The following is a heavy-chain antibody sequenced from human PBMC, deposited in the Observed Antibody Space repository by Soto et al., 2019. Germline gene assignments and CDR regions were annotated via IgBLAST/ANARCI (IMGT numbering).Heavy chain of an antibody. CDR1: GFTFSSYA. V-gene: IGHV3-23*01. Sequence: GGSLRLSCAASGFTFSSYAMSWVRQAPGKGLEWVSAISGSGGSTYYADSVKGRFTISRDNSKNTLYLQMNSLRAEDTAVYYCAKVFTIFGVGPNYYYMDVWGKGTTVTVSS. J-gene: IGHJ6*03. CDR3: AKVFTIFGVGPNYYYMDV. D-gene: IGHD3-3*01. CDR2: ISGSGGST.